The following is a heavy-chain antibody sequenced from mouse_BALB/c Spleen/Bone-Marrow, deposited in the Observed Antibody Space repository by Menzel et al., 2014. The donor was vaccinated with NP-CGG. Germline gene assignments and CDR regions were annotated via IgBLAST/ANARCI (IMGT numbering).Heavy chain of an antibody. Sequence: VKLVESGPGLVAPSQSLSITCTVSGFSLTSYGVHWVRQPPGKGLEWLGVIWAGGSTNYNSALMSRLSISKDNSKSXVFLKMNSLQTDDTALYYCARGGGSWYFDVWGAGTTVTVSS. CDR2: IWAGGST. V-gene: IGHV2-9*02. J-gene: IGHJ1*01. CDR1: GFSLTSYG. CDR3: ARGGGSWYFDV.